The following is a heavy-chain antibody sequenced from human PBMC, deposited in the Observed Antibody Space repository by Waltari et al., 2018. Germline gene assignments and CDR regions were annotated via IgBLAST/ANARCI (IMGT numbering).Heavy chain of an antibody. D-gene: IGHD6-6*01. V-gene: IGHV1-24*01. Sequence: QVQLVQAGAVVKKPGASVKVSCKVSGYTLTELSMHWVRQAPGKGLEWMGGLEPEEGETIYAQKFQGRVTMSEDTSTDTAYRELSSLSSEDTAVYYCATGSDSIAARPYYYYGMDVWGQGTTVTVSS. CDR3: ATGSDSIAARPYYYYGMDV. J-gene: IGHJ6*02. CDR1: GYTLTELS. CDR2: LEPEEGET.